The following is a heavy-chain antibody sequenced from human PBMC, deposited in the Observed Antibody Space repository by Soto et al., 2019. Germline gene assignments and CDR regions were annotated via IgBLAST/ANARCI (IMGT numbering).Heavy chain of an antibody. D-gene: IGHD5-12*01. V-gene: IGHV4-31*03. Sequence: PSETLSLTCTVSVGSISSCGYYWSWIRQHPGKGLEWIGYMYYSGSTYYNPSLKSRVTISVDTSKNQFSLKLSSVTAADTAVYYCARLRSGYGGHFDYWGQGTLVTASS. J-gene: IGHJ4*02. CDR3: ARLRSGYGGHFDY. CDR2: MYYSGST. CDR1: VGSISSCGYY.